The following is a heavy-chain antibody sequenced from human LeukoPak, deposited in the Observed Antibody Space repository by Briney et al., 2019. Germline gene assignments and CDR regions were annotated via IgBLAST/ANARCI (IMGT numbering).Heavy chain of an antibody. Sequence: PSETLSHTCTVSGGSISSYYCNWIRQPPGKGLEWIGYIYYSGSTNYNPSLKSRVTISIDTSKNRFSLKMTSLTAADTAVYYCATGTSWFDPWGQGTLVTVSS. J-gene: IGHJ5*02. CDR1: GGSISSYY. V-gene: IGHV4-59*08. CDR3: ATGTSWFDP. CDR2: IYYSGST.